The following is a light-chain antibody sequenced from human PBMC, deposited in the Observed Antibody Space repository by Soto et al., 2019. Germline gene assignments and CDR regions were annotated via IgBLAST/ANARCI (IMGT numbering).Light chain of an antibody. CDR1: SSDVGSYNL. Sequence: QSALTQPASVSGSPGQSITISCTGTSSDVGSYNLVSWYQQHPGKAPKLMIYEGSKRPSGVSNRFSGSKSGNTVSLTISGLQAEDEADYYCCSYAGSSFVFGGGTKLTVL. CDR2: EGS. CDR3: CSYAGSSFV. J-gene: IGLJ3*02. V-gene: IGLV2-23*01.